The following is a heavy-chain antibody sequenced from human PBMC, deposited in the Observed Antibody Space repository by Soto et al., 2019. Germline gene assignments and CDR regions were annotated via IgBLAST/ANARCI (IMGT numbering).Heavy chain of an antibody. J-gene: IGHJ4*02. Sequence: GGSLRLSCAGSGFNFGNYAMSWVRQAPGKGPEWVGFIRSETYGGTPDYAASLRGRFTISRDDSKSIAYLEINSLQTDDTAVYYCTRYYCASSCYYVYWGQGKLVTVSS. D-gene: IGHD3-22*01. CDR1: GFNFGNYA. CDR2: IRSETYGGTP. CDR3: TRYYCASSCYYVY. V-gene: IGHV3-49*04.